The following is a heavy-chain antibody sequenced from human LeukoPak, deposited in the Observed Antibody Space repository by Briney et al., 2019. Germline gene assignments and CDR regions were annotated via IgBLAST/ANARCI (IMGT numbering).Heavy chain of an antibody. Sequence: PSETLSLTCTVSGGSISSSSYYWGWIRQPPGKGLEWIESIYYSGSTYYNPSLKSRVTISVDTSKNQFSLKLSSVTAADTAVYYCARRGGSVVVITYFDYWGQGTLVTVSS. CDR3: ARRGGSVVVITYFDY. CDR1: GGSISSSSYY. J-gene: IGHJ4*02. V-gene: IGHV4-39*01. CDR2: IYYSGST. D-gene: IGHD3-22*01.